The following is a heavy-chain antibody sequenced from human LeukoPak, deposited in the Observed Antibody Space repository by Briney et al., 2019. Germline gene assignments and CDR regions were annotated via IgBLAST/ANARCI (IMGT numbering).Heavy chain of an antibody. CDR2: IIPIFGTA. J-gene: IGHJ4*02. Sequence: GASVKVSCKASGGTFSSYAISWVRQAPGQGLEWMGGIIPIFGTANYAQKFQGRVTITADESTSTAYMELSSLRSEDTAVYYCASTGYCSSTSCYKGRDWGQGTLVTVSS. D-gene: IGHD2-2*02. CDR1: GGTFSSYA. V-gene: IGHV1-69*13. CDR3: ASTGYCSSTSCYKGRD.